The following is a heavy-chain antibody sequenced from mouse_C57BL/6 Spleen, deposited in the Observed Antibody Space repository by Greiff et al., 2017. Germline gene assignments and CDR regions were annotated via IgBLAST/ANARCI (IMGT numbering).Heavy chain of an antibody. Sequence: VKLQESGAELVKPGASVKISCKASGYAFSSYWMNWVKQRPGKGLEWIGQIYPGDGDTNYNGKFKGKATLTADKSSSTAYVQLSSLTSEDSAVYFCARKGYDYDGAMDYWGQGTSVTVSS. CDR3: ARKGYDYDGAMDY. CDR2: IYPGDGDT. V-gene: IGHV1-80*01. CDR1: GYAFSSYW. J-gene: IGHJ4*01. D-gene: IGHD2-4*01.